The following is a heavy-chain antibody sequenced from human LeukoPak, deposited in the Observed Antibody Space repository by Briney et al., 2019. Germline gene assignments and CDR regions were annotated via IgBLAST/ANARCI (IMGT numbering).Heavy chain of an antibody. D-gene: IGHD1-26*01. CDR3: AREGSYLFDY. V-gene: IGHV1-69*13. J-gene: IGHJ4*02. CDR1: GYTFTSYS. Sequence: ASVKVSCKASGYTFTSYSIHWVRQAPGQGLEWMGGIIPIFGTANYAQKFQGRVTITADESTSAAYMELSSLRSEDTAVYYCAREGSYLFDYWGQGTLVTVSS. CDR2: IIPIFGTA.